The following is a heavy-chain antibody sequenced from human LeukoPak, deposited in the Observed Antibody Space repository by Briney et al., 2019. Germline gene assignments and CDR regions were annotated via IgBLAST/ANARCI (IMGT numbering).Heavy chain of an antibody. CDR1: GFTFSSYE. CDR2: ISSSGSTI. V-gene: IGHV3-48*03. CDR3: ARGGSGTFYYYYGMDV. D-gene: IGHD3-10*01. J-gene: IGHJ6*02. Sequence: GGSLRLSCAASGFTFSSYEMNWVRQAPGKGLEWVSYISSSGSTIYYADSVKGRLTISRDNAKNTLYLQMNSLRAEDTAVYYCARGGSGTFYYYYGMDVWGQGTPVTVSS.